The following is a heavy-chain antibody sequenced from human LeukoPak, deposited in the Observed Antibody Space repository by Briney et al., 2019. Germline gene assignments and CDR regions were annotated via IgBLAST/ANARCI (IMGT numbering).Heavy chain of an antibody. D-gene: IGHD2-2*01. V-gene: IGHV1-69*13. CDR2: IIPIFGTA. CDR3: ASVFCSSTSCPGQVYGMDV. Sequence: SVKVSCKASGYTFTGYYMHWVRQAPGQGLEWMGGIIPIFGTANYAQKFQGRVTITADESTSTAYMELSSLRSEDTAVYYCASVFCSSTSCPGQVYGMDVWGQGTTVAVSS. J-gene: IGHJ6*02. CDR1: GYTFTGYY.